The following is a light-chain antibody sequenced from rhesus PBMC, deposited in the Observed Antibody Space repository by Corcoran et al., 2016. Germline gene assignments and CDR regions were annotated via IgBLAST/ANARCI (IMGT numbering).Light chain of an antibody. Sequence: DIVMTQSPDSLAVALGERVTINCKSSQSLLYSSNNKNYLAWYQQKPGQAPKLLFYWASTRESGVPNRVSGSGSGTDFTLTISGLQAEDVAVYYCQQYYSSPYSFGQGTKVEIK. J-gene: IGKJ2*01. CDR1: QSLLYSSNNKNY. CDR3: QQYYSSPYS. V-gene: IGKV4-1*01. CDR2: WAS.